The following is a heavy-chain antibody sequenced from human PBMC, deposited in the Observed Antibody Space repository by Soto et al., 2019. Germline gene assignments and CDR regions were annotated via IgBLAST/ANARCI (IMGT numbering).Heavy chain of an antibody. J-gene: IGHJ5*02. CDR2: IYYSGST. D-gene: IGHD6-19*01. Sequence: XGTLALTFTVSGGSFSSGSYYWSWIRQPPGKGLEWIGYIYYSGSTNYNPSLKSRVTISVDTSKNQFSLKLSSVTAADTAVYYSARQWNWFDPCGQGTLVTVSS. CDR1: GGSFSSGSYY. CDR3: ARQWNWFDP. V-gene: IGHV4-61*01.